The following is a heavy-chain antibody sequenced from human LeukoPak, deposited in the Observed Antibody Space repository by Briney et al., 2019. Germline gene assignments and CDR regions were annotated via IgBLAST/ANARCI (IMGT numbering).Heavy chain of an antibody. V-gene: IGHV3-11*04. J-gene: IGHJ4*02. D-gene: IGHD3-22*01. CDR3: ARSTYYYDSSGWGGYFDY. CDR2: ISSSGSTI. CDR1: GFTFSDYY. Sequence: PGGSLRLSCAASGFTFSDYYMSWIRQAPGKGLEGVSYISSSGSTIYYADSVKGRFTISRDNAKNSLYLQMNSLRAEDTAVYYCARSTYYYDSSGWGGYFDYWGQGTLVTVSS.